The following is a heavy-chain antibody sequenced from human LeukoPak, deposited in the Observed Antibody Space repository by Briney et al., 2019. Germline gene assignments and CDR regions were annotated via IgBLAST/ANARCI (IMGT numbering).Heavy chain of an antibody. D-gene: IGHD3-22*01. J-gene: IGHJ4*02. CDR2: ISAYNGNT. CDR3: ARRYYYDSSGYDFDY. V-gene: IGHV1-18*01. CDR1: GYTFTSYG. Sequence: GASVKVSCKASGYTFTSYGISWVRQASGQGLEWMGWISAYNGNTNYAQKLQGRVTMTTDTSTSTAYMELRSLRSDDTAVYYCARRYYYDSSGYDFDYWGQGTLVTVSS.